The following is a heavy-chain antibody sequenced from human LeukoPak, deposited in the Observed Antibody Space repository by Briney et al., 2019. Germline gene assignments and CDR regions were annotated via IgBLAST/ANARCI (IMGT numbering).Heavy chain of an antibody. CDR2: ISGSNSCI. J-gene: IGHJ4*02. D-gene: IGHD1-1*01. Sequence: PGGSLRLSCAASGFTFSSYAMSWVRQAPGKGLEWVSSISGSNSCIFYADSVKGRFTVSRDNAKDSLYLQTNSLRAEDTAVYYCARALTTLTYEGYWGQGTLVTVSS. V-gene: IGHV3-21*01. CDR3: ARALTTLTYEGY. CDR1: GFTFSSYA.